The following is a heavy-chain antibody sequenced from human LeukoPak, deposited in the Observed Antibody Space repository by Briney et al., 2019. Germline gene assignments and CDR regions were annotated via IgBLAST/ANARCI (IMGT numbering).Heavy chain of an antibody. CDR2: ISSSSSYT. CDR3: AREVRGYSGFDLFDY. Sequence: GGSLRLSCAASGFTFSDYYMSWIRQAPGKGLEWVSYISSSSSYTNYADSVKGRFTISRDNAKNSLYLQMNSLRAEDTAVYYCAREVRGYSGFDLFDYWGQGTLVTVSS. CDR1: GFTFSDYY. D-gene: IGHD5-12*01. J-gene: IGHJ4*02. V-gene: IGHV3-11*06.